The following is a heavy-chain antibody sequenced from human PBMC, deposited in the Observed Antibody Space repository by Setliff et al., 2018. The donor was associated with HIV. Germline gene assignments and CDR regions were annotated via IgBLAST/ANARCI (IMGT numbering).Heavy chain of an antibody. J-gene: IGHJ3*02. V-gene: IGHV1-69*05. CDR3: ARGQSQGYAYSGSYGAFDI. D-gene: IGHD1-26*01. CDR1: GYTFTGYY. Sequence: GASVKVSCKASGYTFTGYYMHWVRQAPGQGLEWMGWINPMFGTRNYAQKFQGRVTITTDESTSTAYMELSSLRSEDTALYYCARGQSQGYAYSGSYGAFDIWGQGTMVTVSS. CDR2: INPMFGTR.